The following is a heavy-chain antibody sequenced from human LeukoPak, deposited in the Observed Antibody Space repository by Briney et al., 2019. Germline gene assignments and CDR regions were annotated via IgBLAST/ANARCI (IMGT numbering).Heavy chain of an antibody. Sequence: ESSETLCLTCAVSGASISSHYWSWIRQPPGKGLEWIGYTSGSISDNASLKSRVAVSVDPSHNQVSLSLTSVTAADTAVYYCARVLAIFGLDTTDFYMDVWGKGTTVTVSS. D-gene: IGHD3/OR15-3a*01. V-gene: IGHV4-59*11. CDR3: ARVLAIFGLDTTDFYMDV. J-gene: IGHJ6*03. CDR2: TSGSI. CDR1: GASISSHY.